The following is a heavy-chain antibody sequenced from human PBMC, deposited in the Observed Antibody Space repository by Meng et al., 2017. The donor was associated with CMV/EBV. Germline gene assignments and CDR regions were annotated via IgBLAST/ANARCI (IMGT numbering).Heavy chain of an antibody. Sequence: QLPLQESGPGRVKPSQTLSLTCTVSGGSISSGDYYWSWIRQPPGKGLEWIGYIYYSGSTYYNPSLKSRVTISVDTTKNQFSLKLSSVTAADTAVYYCARTGEYPTFDYWGQGTLVTVSS. CDR1: GGSISSGDYY. J-gene: IGHJ4*02. CDR3: ARTGEYPTFDY. V-gene: IGHV4-30-4*08. D-gene: IGHD2/OR15-2a*01. CDR2: IYYSGST.